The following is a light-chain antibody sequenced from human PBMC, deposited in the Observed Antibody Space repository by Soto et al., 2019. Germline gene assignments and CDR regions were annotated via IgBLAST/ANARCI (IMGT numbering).Light chain of an antibody. CDR2: GAS. V-gene: IGKV3-15*01. CDR1: QSVSNN. Sequence: EIVLTHSPGTLSLSPGERVTLSCRSSQSVSNNYLAWYQQKPGQAPRLLIYGASNRATGIPARFSGSGSGTEFTLTISSLQSEDFAVYYCQQYNNWPPWKFGQGTKVDI. J-gene: IGKJ1*01. CDR3: QQYNNWPPWK.